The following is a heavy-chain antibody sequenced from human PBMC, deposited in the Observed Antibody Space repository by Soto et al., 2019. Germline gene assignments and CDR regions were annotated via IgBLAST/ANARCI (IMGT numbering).Heavy chain of an antibody. J-gene: IGHJ4*02. V-gene: IGHV3-33*01. Sequence: QAQLGESGGGVVQPGTSLRLSCSASSFSFSSSGMHWVRQPPGKGLEWVAAIWDDGGNKYYADSVRGRFTISRDNSKNTLFLQMNSLRAEDTALYYCARSSGSYFAAFYDTWGQGTPVSVSS. CDR3: ARSSGSYFAAFYDT. D-gene: IGHD1-26*01. CDR1: SFSFSSSG. CDR2: IWDDGGNK.